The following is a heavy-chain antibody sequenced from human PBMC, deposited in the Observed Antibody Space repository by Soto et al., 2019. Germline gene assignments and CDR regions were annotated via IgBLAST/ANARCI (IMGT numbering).Heavy chain of an antibody. Sequence: QVQLVQSGAEVKKPGASVKVSCKASGYTFINYYIHWVRQAPGHGLKWMAIINPTGGSTNYAQKFQGSPPVPIDTPTSTVYMELRGLLSVATARSYCARPLAAGAVWGQGTLVTVSS. J-gene: IGHJ4*02. V-gene: IGHV1-46*01. CDR3: ARPLAAGAV. CDR2: INPTGGST. D-gene: IGHD2-8*02. CDR1: GYTFINYY.